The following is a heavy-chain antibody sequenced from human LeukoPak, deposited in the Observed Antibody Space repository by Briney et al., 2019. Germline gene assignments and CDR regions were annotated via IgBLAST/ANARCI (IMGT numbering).Heavy chain of an antibody. Sequence: KPSETLSLTCAVYGGSFSGYYWSWIRQPPGKGLEWIGEINHSGSTNYNPSLKSRVTISVDTSKNQFSLKLSSVTAADTAVYYCARGLGYCSGGSCYPYYFDYWGQGTLVTVSS. D-gene: IGHD2-15*01. J-gene: IGHJ4*02. CDR1: GGSFSGYY. CDR3: ARGLGYCSGGSCYPYYFDY. V-gene: IGHV4-34*01. CDR2: INHSGST.